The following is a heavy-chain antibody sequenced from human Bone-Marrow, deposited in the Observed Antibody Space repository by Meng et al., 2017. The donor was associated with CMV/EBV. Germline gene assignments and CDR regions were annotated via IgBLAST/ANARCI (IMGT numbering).Heavy chain of an antibody. CDR1: GYTFTDCY. CDR3: AREREDY. V-gene: IGHV1-2*02. J-gene: IGHJ4*02. Sequence: ASVKVSCKATGYTFTDCYILWVRQAPGQGLEWMGWINPSSGGTNYAQKFRGRVTMTRDTSISTAYMELNRLTSDDTAVYYCAREREDYWGQGTLVTVSS. CDR2: INPSSGGT.